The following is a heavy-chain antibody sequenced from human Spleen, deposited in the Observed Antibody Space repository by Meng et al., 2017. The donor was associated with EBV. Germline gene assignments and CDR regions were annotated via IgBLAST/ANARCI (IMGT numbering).Heavy chain of an antibody. CDR1: GGSISTRHY. Sequence: QLPLQGSGPLLVKPSEPLSLTRTVSGGSISTRHYWGWIRQPPGKGLEWMGNIYYSGTGSTYYNPSLKSRVTISVDTSKNQFSLNLSSVTAADTAVYYCATQYSTSWYYFDHWGQGTLVTVSS. V-gene: IGHV4-39*07. J-gene: IGHJ4*02. D-gene: IGHD2-2*01. CDR3: ATQYSTSWYYFDH. CDR2: IYYSGTGST.